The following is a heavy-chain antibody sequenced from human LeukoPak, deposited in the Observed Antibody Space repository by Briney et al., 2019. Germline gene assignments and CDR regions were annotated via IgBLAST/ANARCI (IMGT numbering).Heavy chain of an antibody. Sequence: GGSLRLSCAASGFTFSSYAMHWVRQAPGKGLEWVAVISYDGSNKYYADSVKGRFTISRDNAKKSLYLQMNSLIAEDMAVYYCANDAFDIWGQGTMVTVSS. CDR1: GFTFSSYA. J-gene: IGHJ3*02. V-gene: IGHV3-30-3*02. CDR3: ANDAFDI. CDR2: ISYDGSNK.